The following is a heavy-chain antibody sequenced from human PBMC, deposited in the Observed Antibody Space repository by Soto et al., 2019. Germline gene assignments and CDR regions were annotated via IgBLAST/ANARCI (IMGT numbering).Heavy chain of an antibody. CDR2: IYQNGRA. J-gene: IGHJ4*02. Sequence: QLQESGPGLVKPSGTLSLTCTVSSGSIGSGLWWNWVRQPPGKGLEWIGEIYQNGRANYNPSLNSRVSMSRGESKNQFSPELTPVAAADTAVYFCARAARLSPFDCWGQGILVAVSS. V-gene: IGHV4-4*02. CDR1: SGSIGSGLW. CDR3: ARAARLSPFDC. D-gene: IGHD6-6*01.